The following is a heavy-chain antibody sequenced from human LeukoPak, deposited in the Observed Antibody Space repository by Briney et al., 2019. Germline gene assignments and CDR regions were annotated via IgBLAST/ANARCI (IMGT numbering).Heavy chain of an antibody. Sequence: GGSRRLSCAASGVTFSSYSMNWVRQAPGKGLEWVSYISSSGRTIYYADSVRGRFTISRDNAKNSLYLQMNSLRAEDTAVYYCARDLYGDYVVDYWGQGTLVTVSS. J-gene: IGHJ4*02. V-gene: IGHV3-48*01. CDR3: ARDLYGDYVVDY. D-gene: IGHD4-17*01. CDR2: ISSSGRTI. CDR1: GVTFSSYS.